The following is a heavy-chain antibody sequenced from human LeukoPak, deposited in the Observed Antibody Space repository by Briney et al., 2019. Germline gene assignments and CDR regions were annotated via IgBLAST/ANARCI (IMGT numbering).Heavy chain of an antibody. V-gene: IGHV3-48*01. Sequence: AGGSLRLSCAASGFTFSSYSMNWVRQAPGKGLEWVSYISSSIITIYYTDSVKGRFAISRDNAKNSLYLQMNSLRAEDTAVYYCARDEYGLYYDSSGLAFDAFDIWGQGTMVTVSS. CDR2: ISSSIITI. CDR3: ARDEYGLYYDSSGLAFDAFDI. J-gene: IGHJ3*02. D-gene: IGHD3-22*01. CDR1: GFTFSSYS.